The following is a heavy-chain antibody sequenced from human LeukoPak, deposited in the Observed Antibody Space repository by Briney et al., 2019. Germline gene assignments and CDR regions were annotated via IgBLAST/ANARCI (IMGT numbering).Heavy chain of an antibody. CDR2: IYYSGST. CDR3: ARAEVVLAATHRWFDP. CDR1: GGSISSYY. J-gene: IGHJ5*02. D-gene: IGHD2-15*01. Sequence: PSETLSLTCTVSGGSISSYYWSWIRQPPGKGLEWIGYIYYSGSTNYNPSLKSRVTISVDTSKNQFSLKLSSVTAADTAVYYCARAEVVLAATHRWFDPWSQGTLVTVSS. V-gene: IGHV4-59*01.